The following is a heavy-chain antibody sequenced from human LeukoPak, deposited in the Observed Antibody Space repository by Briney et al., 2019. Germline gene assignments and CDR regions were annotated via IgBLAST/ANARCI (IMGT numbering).Heavy chain of an antibody. V-gene: IGHV1-8*01. D-gene: IGHD3-22*01. J-gene: IGHJ4*02. CDR3: ARDQDYYDSPGGY. Sequence: GSVTVSCKASGYTFTSYDINWVRQAAGQGVEWMGWMNPNRGNTVYAQKFQGRVTMTSNTSISTAYMELSSLRSEDTAVYYCARDQDYYDSPGGYWGQGTLVTVSS. CDR2: MNPNRGNT. CDR1: GYTFTSYD.